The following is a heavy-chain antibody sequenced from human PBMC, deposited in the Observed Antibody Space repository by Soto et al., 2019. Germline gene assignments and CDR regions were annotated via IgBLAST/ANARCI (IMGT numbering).Heavy chain of an antibody. CDR3: ARDQGAVAYDAFDT. J-gene: IGHJ3*02. CDR1: GYAFTSYG. Sequence: ASVKVSCKASGYAFTSYGISWVRQAPGQGLERMGWISAYNGNTNYAQKLQGRVTMTTDTSTSTAYMELRSLRSDDTAVYYCARDQGAVAYDAFDTWGQGTMVTVSS. CDR2: ISAYNGNT. V-gene: IGHV1-18*01. D-gene: IGHD6-19*01.